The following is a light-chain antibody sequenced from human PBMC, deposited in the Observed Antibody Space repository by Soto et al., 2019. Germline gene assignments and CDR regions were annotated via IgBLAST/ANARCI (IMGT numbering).Light chain of an antibody. Sequence: DIQFTQSPSFLSASVGDRVTITCRASQGISSYLAWYQQKPGKAPKLLIYAASPLQSGVPSRFSGSGYGAEFTLIISSLQPEDFSTYYCQQLNSYPPTVRQSTRLEIK. CDR3: QQLNSYPPT. V-gene: IGKV1-9*01. CDR2: AAS. CDR1: QGISSY. J-gene: IGKJ5*01.